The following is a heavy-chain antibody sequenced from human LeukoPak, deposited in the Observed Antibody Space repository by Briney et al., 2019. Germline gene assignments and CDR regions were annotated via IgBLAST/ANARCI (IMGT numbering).Heavy chain of an antibody. J-gene: IGHJ4*02. D-gene: IGHD3-10*01. CDR3: ARGGGWFEYYFDY. CDR1: GDTFTGDY. V-gene: IGHV1-2*02. CDR2: INPNSGGT. Sequence: ASMKVSCKASGDTFTGDYMYWVRQAPGQGLEWMGWINPNSGGTNYAQKFQGRVTMTRDTSISAAYMELSRLRSDDMAVYYCARGGGWFEYYFDYWGQGTLVTVSS.